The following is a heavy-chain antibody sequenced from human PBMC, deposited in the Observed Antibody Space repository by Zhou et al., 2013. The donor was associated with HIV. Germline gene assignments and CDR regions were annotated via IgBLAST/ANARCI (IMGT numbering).Heavy chain of an antibody. D-gene: IGHD6-19*01. V-gene: IGHV1-69*05. CDR1: GGTFSSYA. CDR3: ATAIAVAGTFDY. J-gene: IGHJ4*02. CDR2: IIPIFGTA. Sequence: QVQLVQSGAEVRKPGSSVKVSCKASGGTFSSYAISWVRQAPGQGLEWMGGIIPIFGTANYAQKFQGRVTITTDESTTTAYMELSSLRSEDTAVYYCATAIAVAGTFDYWGQGTLVTVSS.